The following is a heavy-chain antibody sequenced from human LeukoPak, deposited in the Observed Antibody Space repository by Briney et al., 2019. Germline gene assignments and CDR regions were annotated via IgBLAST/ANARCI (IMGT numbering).Heavy chain of an antibody. CDR1: GYTFTDYY. V-gene: IGHV1-2*04. J-gene: IGHJ4*02. D-gene: IGHD5-24*01. Sequence: ASVKVSCKASGYTFTDYYMNWVRQAPGQGFEWMGWINPNSGGTNYAQKFQGWVTMTRDTSISTAYLELSRVTSDDTAMYYCVRNGRDGYNPFDYWGQGTPVTVSS. CDR3: VRNGRDGYNPFDY. CDR2: INPNSGGT.